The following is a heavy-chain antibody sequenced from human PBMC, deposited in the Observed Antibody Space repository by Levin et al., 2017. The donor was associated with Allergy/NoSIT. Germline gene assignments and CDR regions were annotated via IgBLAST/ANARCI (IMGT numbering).Heavy chain of an antibody. CDR1: GFTFSSYA. D-gene: IGHD6-6*01. V-gene: IGHV3-23*01. CDR3: AKASKQLPAFAYFDY. Sequence: GESLKISCAASGFTFSSYAMSWVRQVPGKGLEWVSAISGSSTYTYYADSVKGRFTISRDNSKNTLYLQMSDLRAEDTAIYYCAKASKQLPAFAYFDYWGQGTLVTVSS. CDR2: ISGSSTYT. J-gene: IGHJ4*02.